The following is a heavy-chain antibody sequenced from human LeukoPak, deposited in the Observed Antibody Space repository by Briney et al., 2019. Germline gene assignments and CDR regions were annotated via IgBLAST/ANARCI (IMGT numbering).Heavy chain of an antibody. J-gene: IGHJ4*02. D-gene: IGHD2-21*01. V-gene: IGHV1-69*13. Sequence: SVKVSCKASGGTFSSYAISWVRQAPGQGLEWMGGIIPIFGTANYAQKFQGRVTITADESTSTAYMELSSLRSEDTAVYYCAREAYCGGDCYPDYFDYWGQGTLVTVSS. CDR3: AREAYCGGDCYPDYFDY. CDR1: GGTFSSYA. CDR2: IIPIFGTA.